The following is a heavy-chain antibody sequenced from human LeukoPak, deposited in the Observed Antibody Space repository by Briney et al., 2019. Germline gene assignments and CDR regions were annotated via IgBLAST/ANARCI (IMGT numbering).Heavy chain of an antibody. CDR1: GYSFTSYW. J-gene: IGHJ6*03. CDR2: IYPDDSDT. D-gene: IGHD6-13*01. CDR3: ARHSVQPQLSYYYYYYMDV. Sequence: GESLKISCKASGYSFTSYWIGWVRQVPGKGLEWMGIIYPDDSDTRYSPTFQGQVTISADKSISTAYLQWSSLKASDTAMYYCARHSVQPQLSYYYYYYMDVWGKGTTVTISS. V-gene: IGHV5-51*01.